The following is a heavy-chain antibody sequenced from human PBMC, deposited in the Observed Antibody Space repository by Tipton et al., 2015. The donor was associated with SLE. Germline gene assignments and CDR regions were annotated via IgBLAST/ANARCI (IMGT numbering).Heavy chain of an antibody. Sequence: TLSLTCTVSGGSITSTNYYWGWIRQPPGKGLGWIGNIHYTGNTYYNPSLKSRATVSVDTSKNQFSLRLNSVTAADTAVYYCARPSFYGMDVWGQGTTVTVSS. CDR3: ARPSFYGMDV. D-gene: IGHD2-2*01. CDR1: GGSITSTNYY. J-gene: IGHJ6*02. CDR2: IHYTGNT. V-gene: IGHV4-39*07.